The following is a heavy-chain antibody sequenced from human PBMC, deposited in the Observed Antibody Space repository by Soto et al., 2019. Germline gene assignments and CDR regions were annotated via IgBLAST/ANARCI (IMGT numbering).Heavy chain of an antibody. CDR3: ARGQRISDWFDH. CDR1: GGTISGYY. D-gene: IGHD6-25*01. Sequence: ETLSLTCPVNGGTISGYYWTWIRQSAGGGLEWIGRIYSSGSTNYNPSLKSRVTISLDTSMNHFSLRLSSVTAADTAVYYCARGQRISDWFDHSGQVPLVTFSS. J-gene: IGHJ5*02. V-gene: IGHV4-4*07. CDR2: IYSSGST.